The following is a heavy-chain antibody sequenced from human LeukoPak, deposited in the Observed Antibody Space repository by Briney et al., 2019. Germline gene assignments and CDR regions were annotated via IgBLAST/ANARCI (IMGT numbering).Heavy chain of an antibody. J-gene: IGHJ4*02. CDR3: ARDSYSYGYLYYFDY. V-gene: IGHV1-18*01. D-gene: IGHD5-18*01. Sequence: ASVKVSCKASGYTFTSYGISWVRQAPGQGLEWMGWISAYNGNTNYAQKLQGRVTMTTDTSTSTAYMELRSLRSDGTAVYYCARDSYSYGYLYYFDYWGQGTLVTVSS. CDR1: GYTFTSYG. CDR2: ISAYNGNT.